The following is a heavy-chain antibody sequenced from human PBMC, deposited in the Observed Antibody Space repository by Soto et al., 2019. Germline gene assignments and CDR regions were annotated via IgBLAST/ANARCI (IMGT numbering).Heavy chain of an antibody. J-gene: IGHJ4*02. D-gene: IGHD2-15*01. CDR2: ISRDGLNT. CDR1: GFGFGSFG. V-gene: IGHV3-30*03. CDR3: ARGNLSFYFDS. Sequence: VESGGDVVQPGRSLRLSCAASGFGFGSFGMHWVRQAPGQGLEWLAFISRDGLNTFYADSVRGRFTLSRDYSKSTMFLQMSALRDEDPALYYCARGNLSFYFDSWGRGTLVTVSS.